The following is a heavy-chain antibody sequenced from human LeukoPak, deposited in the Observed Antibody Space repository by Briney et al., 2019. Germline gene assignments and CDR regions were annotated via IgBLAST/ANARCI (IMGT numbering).Heavy chain of an antibody. V-gene: IGHV3-23*01. Sequence: GGSLRLSCVVPGITFSSYAMNWVRQAPGKGLEWVSNIHFRSGGIFYADSVKGRFAISKDTSKNTLYLQMSSLRADDTAVYYCARDESDYWGQGTLVTVSS. CDR3: ARDESDY. J-gene: IGHJ4*02. CDR1: GITFSSYA. CDR2: IHFRSGGI.